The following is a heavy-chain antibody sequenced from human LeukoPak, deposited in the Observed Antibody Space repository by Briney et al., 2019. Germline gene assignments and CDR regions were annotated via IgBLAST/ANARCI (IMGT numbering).Heavy chain of an antibody. CDR3: ATEDYYGSGNDY. J-gene: IGHJ4*02. V-gene: IGHV3-69-1*01. D-gene: IGHD3-10*01. CDR2: VSDSRDV. CDR1: GFTFSTYT. Sequence: GGSLRLSCAASGFTFSTYTMNWVRHAPGKGLEWVSTVSDSRDVHYSDSVKGRFTISRDNAKNSLYLQMNSLRAEDTAVYYCATEDYYGSGNDYWGQGTLVTVSS.